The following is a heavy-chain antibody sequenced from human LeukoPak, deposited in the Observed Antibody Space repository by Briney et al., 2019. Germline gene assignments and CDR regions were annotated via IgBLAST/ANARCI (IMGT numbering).Heavy chain of an antibody. CDR2: ITSDGSST. Sequence: GGSLRLSCATSGFTFSSYWMHWVRQAPGKGLVWVSRITSDGSSTSYADSVKGRFTISRDKSENTLYLQMNSLRAEDTAVYYCARDVVWGSSWTHYFDYWGQGTLVTVSS. J-gene: IGHJ4*02. CDR1: GFTFSSYW. D-gene: IGHD6-13*01. V-gene: IGHV3-74*01. CDR3: ARDVVWGSSWTHYFDY.